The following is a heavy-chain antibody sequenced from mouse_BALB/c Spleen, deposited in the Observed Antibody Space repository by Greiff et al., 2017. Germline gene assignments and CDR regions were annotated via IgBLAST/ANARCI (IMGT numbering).Heavy chain of an antibody. J-gene: IGHJ2*01. CDR1: GFTFSSFG. V-gene: IGHV5-17*02. CDR2: ISSGSSTI. Sequence: EVQGVESGGGLVQPGGSRKLSCAASGFTFSSFGMHWVRQAPEKGLEWVAYISSGSSTIYYGDTVKGRFTISRDNPKNTLFLQMTSLRSEDTAMYYCARSPYDYDGVDYWGQGTTLTVSS. D-gene: IGHD2-4*01. CDR3: ARSPYDYDGVDY.